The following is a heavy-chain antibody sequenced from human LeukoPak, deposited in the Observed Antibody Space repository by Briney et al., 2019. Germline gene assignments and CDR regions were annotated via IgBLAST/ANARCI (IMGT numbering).Heavy chain of an antibody. J-gene: IGHJ4*02. V-gene: IGHV3-23*01. D-gene: IGHD3-16*02. CDR1: GFTFSSYA. CDR3: AKKLRLGELSFTPFDY. CDR2: ISGSGGST. Sequence: PGGSLRLSCAASGFTFSSYAMRWVRQAPGKGLEWVSAISGSGGSTYYADSVKGRFTISRDNSKNTLYLQMNSLRAEDTAVYYCAKKLRLGELSFTPFDYWGQGTLVTVSS.